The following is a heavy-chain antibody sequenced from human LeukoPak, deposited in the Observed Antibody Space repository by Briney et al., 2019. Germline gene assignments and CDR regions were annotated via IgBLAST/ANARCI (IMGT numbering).Heavy chain of an antibody. CDR3: ARGQGYYDSSRQVDY. J-gene: IGHJ4*02. D-gene: IGHD3-22*01. CDR1: GGSFSGYY. V-gene: IGHV4-34*01. Sequence: PSETLSLTCAVYGGSFSGYYWSWIRQPPGKGLEWIGEINHSGSTNYNPSLKSRVTISVDTSKNQFSLKLSSVTAADTAVYYCARGQGYYDSSRQVDYWGQGTLVTVSS. CDR2: INHSGST.